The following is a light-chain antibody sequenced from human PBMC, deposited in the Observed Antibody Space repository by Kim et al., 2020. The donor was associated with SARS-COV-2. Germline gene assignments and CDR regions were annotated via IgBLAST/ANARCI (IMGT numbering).Light chain of an antibody. Sequence: FPGERATPSCRASQSVSSNLAWYQQKPGQAPRLLIYGASTRATGIPARFSGSGSGTEFTLTISSLQSEDFAVYYCQQYNNWPPWTFGQGTKVDIK. J-gene: IGKJ1*01. CDR2: GAS. V-gene: IGKV3-15*01. CDR3: QQYNNWPPWT. CDR1: QSVSSN.